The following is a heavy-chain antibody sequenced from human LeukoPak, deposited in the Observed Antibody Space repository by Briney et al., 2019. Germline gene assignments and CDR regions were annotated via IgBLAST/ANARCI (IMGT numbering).Heavy chain of an antibody. CDR1: GFTFDDYA. D-gene: IGHD6-13*01. J-gene: IGHJ4*02. Sequence: GGSLRLSCAASGFTFDDYAMHWVRQAPGKGLEWVSVISWNSGSIGYADSVKGRFTISRDNAKNSLYLQMNSLRAEDTAVYYCARDLRIAAAGTRGIDYWGQGTLVTVSS. V-gene: IGHV3-9*01. CDR3: ARDLRIAAAGTRGIDY. CDR2: ISWNSGSI.